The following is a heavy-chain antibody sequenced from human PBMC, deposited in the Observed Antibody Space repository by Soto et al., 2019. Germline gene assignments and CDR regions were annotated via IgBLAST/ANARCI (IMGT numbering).Heavy chain of an antibody. J-gene: IGHJ4*02. CDR2: ISAYNGNT. CDR1: GYTFTSYG. Sequence: ASVKVSCKAPGYTFTSYGISWVRQAPGQGLEWMEWISAYNGNTNYAQKLQGRVTMTTDTSTSTAYMELRSLRSDDTAVYYCARVASVLMVYAVDYWGQGTLVTASS. D-gene: IGHD2-8*01. CDR3: ARVASVLMVYAVDY. V-gene: IGHV1-18*01.